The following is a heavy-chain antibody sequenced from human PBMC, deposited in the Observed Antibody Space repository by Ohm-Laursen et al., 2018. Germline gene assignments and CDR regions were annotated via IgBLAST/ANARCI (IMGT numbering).Heavy chain of an antibody. Sequence: RLSCSATGFTFSSYWMTWVHQASGKGLEWVANIKEDGSVKQYVDSVKGRFTISRDNAKNTLYLQMNSLRAEDTAVYYCAREELESSGWADWGQGTLVTVSS. D-gene: IGHD6-19*01. V-gene: IGHV3-7*01. CDR1: GFTFSSYW. CDR2: IKEDGSVK. CDR3: AREELESSGWAD. J-gene: IGHJ4*02.